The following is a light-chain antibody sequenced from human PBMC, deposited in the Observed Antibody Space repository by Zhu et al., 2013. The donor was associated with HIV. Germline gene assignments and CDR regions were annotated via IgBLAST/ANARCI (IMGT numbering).Light chain of an antibody. V-gene: IGKV1-39*01. CDR1: LGISSF. CDR2: GAS. Sequence: DIQLTQSPSFLSASVGDRVTVTCRASLGISSFLAWYQQKPGKAPKVLIYGASNLQSGVPSRFSGSGSGTDFSLTISSLQPEDFATFYCQQSYSMPFTFGPGTKVDIK. CDR3: QQSYSMPFT. J-gene: IGKJ3*01.